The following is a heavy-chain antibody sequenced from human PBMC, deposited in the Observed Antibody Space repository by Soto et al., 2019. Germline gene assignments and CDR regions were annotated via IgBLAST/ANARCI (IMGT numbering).Heavy chain of an antibody. J-gene: IGHJ6*02. Sequence: SETLSLTCTVSGGSISSYYWSWIRQPPGKGLEWIAYIYYSGSTNYNPSLKSRVTISVDTSKNQFSLKLSSVTAADTAVYYCARGDGSVTAGYYYYGMDVWGQGXTVTVYS. D-gene: IGHD1-26*01. CDR2: IYYSGST. CDR1: GGSISSYY. V-gene: IGHV4-59*01. CDR3: ARGDGSVTAGYYYYGMDV.